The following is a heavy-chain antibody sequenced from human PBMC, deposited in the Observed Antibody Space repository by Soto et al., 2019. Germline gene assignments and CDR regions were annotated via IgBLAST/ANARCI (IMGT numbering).Heavy chain of an antibody. V-gene: IGHV1-24*01. D-gene: IGHD2-2*02. J-gene: IGHJ5*02. CDR1: GYTLTELS. Sequence: ASVKVSCKVSGYTLTELSMHWVRQAPGKGLEWMGGFDPEDGETIYAQKFQGRVTMTEDTSTDTAYMELSSLRSEDTAVYYCATYCSSTSCYTGTYNWFDPWGQGTLVTVS. CDR3: ATYCSSTSCYTGTYNWFDP. CDR2: FDPEDGET.